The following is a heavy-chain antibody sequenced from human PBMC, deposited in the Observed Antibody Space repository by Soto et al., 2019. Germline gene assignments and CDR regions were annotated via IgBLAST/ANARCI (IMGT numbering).Heavy chain of an antibody. D-gene: IGHD6-6*01. CDR1: GGSISSSSYF. CDR3: ARHHPDSSSEHYYYGMDV. CDR2: SYYSGST. Sequence: KTSETLSLTCTVSGGSISSSSYFWGWIRQPPGKGLEWIGSSYYSGSTSYNPSLMGRVSISVDTSKNQFSLRLSSVTAADTAVYYCARHHPDSSSEHYYYGMDVWGQGTTVTV. V-gene: IGHV4-39*01. J-gene: IGHJ6*02.